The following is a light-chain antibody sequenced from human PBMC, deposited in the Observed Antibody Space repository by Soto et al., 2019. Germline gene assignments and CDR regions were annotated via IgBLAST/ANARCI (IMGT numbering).Light chain of an antibody. CDR2: DVS. Sequence: QSALTQPRSLSFSPGHSVTISGTGTSSDVGGYNYVSWYQQHPGKAPKLMIYDVSKRPSGVPDRFSGSKSGNTASLTISGLQAEDEADYYCCSYAGSYTFYVFGTGTKVTVL. CDR1: SSDVGGYNY. CDR3: CSYAGSYTFYV. V-gene: IGLV2-11*01. J-gene: IGLJ1*01.